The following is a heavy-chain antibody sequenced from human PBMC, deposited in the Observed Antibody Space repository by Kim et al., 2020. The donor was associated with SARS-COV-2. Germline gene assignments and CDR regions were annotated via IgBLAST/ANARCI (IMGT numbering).Heavy chain of an antibody. Sequence: SDGSSTAYADSGNGRFTISRDSAKRSVSLQMNSLAPEDTAVYYCVREPSNWGQGTLVTVSS. CDR2: SDGSST. V-gene: IGHV3-11*01. CDR3: VREPSN. J-gene: IGHJ4*02.